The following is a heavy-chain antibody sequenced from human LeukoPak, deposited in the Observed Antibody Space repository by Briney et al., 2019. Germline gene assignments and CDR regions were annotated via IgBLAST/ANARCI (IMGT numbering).Heavy chain of an antibody. V-gene: IGHV4-34*01. J-gene: IGHJ4*02. Sequence: SETLSLTCAVYGGSFSGYYWSWIRQPPGKGLEWIGEINHSGSTNYNPSLKSRVTISVDTSKNQFSLKLSSVTAADTAVYYCARGRSSSGYWGQGTLVTVSS. CDR1: GGSFSGYY. CDR3: ARGRSSSGY. CDR2: INHSGST. D-gene: IGHD6-13*01.